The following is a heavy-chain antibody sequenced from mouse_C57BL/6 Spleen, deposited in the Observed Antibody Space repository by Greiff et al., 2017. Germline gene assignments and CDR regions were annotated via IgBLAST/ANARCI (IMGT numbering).Heavy chain of an antibody. CDR1: GYTFTSYW. CDR2: IDPSDSYT. CDR3: ARSDSSGPLAY. J-gene: IGHJ3*01. D-gene: IGHD3-2*02. Sequence: VQLQQPGAELVMPGASVKLSCKASGYTFTSYWMHWVKQRPGQGLEWIGEIDPSDSYTNYNQKFKGKSTLTVDKSSSTAYMQLSSLTSEDSAVYYCARSDSSGPLAYWGQGTLVTVSA. V-gene: IGHV1-69*01.